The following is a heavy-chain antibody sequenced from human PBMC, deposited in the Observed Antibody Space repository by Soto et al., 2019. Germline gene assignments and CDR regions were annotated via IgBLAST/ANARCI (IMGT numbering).Heavy chain of an antibody. CDR3: AREEEGGDYPGYYGMDV. D-gene: IGHD4-17*01. V-gene: IGHV4-31*03. Sequence: SETLSLTCTVSGGSISSGGYYWSWIRQHPGKGLEWIGYIYYSGSTYYNPSLKSRVTISVDTSKNQFSLKLTSVTAADTAVYFCAREEEGGDYPGYYGMDVWGQGTTVTVS. CDR2: IYYSGST. CDR1: GGSISSGGYY. J-gene: IGHJ6*02.